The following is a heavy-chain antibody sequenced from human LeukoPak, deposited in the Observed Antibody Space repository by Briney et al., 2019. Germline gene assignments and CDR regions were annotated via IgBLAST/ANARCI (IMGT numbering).Heavy chain of an antibody. D-gene: IGHD3-10*01. CDR2: IYYSGST. CDR1: GGSISSSSYY. V-gene: IGHV4-39*07. Sequence: SGTLSLTCTVSGGSISSSSYYWGWIRQPPGKGLEWIGSIYYSGSTYYNPSLKSRVTISVDTSKNQFSLKLSSVTAADTAVYYCARVCPHYYGSGSYYNPRYYYYYYMDVWGKGTTVTVSS. J-gene: IGHJ6*03. CDR3: ARVCPHYYGSGSYYNPRYYYYYYMDV.